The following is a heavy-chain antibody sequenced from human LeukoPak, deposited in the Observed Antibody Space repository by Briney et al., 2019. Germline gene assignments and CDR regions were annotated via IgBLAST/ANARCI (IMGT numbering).Heavy chain of an antibody. CDR3: AKRVSYSSGSHFDY. J-gene: IGHJ4*02. V-gene: IGHV3-23*01. Sequence: GGSLRLSCAASGFIFSSYSMSWVRQAPGKGLEWVSVITGSGGNTYYADSVKGRFTISKDNSKNTLYLQMNSLRAEDSAIYYCAKRVSYSSGSHFDYWGQGTLATVSS. CDR1: GFIFSSYS. CDR2: ITGSGGNT. D-gene: IGHD3-10*01.